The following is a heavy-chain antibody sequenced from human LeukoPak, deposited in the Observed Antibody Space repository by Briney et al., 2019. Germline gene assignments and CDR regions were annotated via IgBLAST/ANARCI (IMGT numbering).Heavy chain of an antibody. CDR1: GFCFSEYY. Sequence: GGSLRLSCAASGFCFSEYYMTWIRQAPGKGLEWVSNLSSSGRYTNYADSVRGRFTISRDNAKKSLYLQMNSLRAEDTAVYYCARHSEGPVNDAFDIWGQGTKVTVSS. V-gene: IGHV3-11*03. CDR3: ARHSEGPVNDAFDI. CDR2: LSSSGRYT. J-gene: IGHJ3*02. D-gene: IGHD2-2*01.